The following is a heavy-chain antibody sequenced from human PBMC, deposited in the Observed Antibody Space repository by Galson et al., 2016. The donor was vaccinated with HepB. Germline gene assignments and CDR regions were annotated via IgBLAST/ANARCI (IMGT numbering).Heavy chain of an antibody. V-gene: IGHV1-18*01. CDR1: DYTFTSYG. Sequence: SVKVSCKASDYTFTSYGISWVRQAPGQGLEWMGWISGYNGNTHYGQKLQGRVTMTTDTSTSTVYMELRSLRSDDTAVYYCARAIRNQLLSEYWGQGTLITVSS. D-gene: IGHD1-14*01. CDR2: ISGYNGNT. J-gene: IGHJ4*02. CDR3: ARAIRNQLLSEY.